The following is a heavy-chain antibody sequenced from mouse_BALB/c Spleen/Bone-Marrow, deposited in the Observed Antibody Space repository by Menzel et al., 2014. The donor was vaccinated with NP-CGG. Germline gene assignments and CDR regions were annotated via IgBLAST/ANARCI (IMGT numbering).Heavy chain of an antibody. J-gene: IGHJ4*01. CDR3: ARYRYYGSSYAMDY. V-gene: IGHV14-3*02. D-gene: IGHD1-1*01. CDR1: GFNIKDTY. Sequence: VQLKESGAELVKPGASVKLSCTASGFNIKDTYMFWVKQRPDQGLEWIGRIDPAIINTKYDPKFQGKATIAADTSSNTAYLRLSSLTSEDTAVYYCARYRYYGSSYAMDYWGQGTPVTVSS. CDR2: IDPAIINT.